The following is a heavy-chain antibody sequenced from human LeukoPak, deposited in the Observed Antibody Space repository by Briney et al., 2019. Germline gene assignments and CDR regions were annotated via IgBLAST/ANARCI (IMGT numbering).Heavy chain of an antibody. J-gene: IGHJ4*02. V-gene: IGHV3-9*01. CDR1: GFTFSSYA. CDR2: ISWNSGSI. CDR3: AKEAYYFDY. Sequence: GGSLRLSCAASGFTFSSYAMSWVRQAPGKGLEWVSGISWNSGSIGYADSVKGRFTISRDNAKNSLYLQMNSLRAEDTALYYCAKEAYYFDYWGQGTPVTVSS.